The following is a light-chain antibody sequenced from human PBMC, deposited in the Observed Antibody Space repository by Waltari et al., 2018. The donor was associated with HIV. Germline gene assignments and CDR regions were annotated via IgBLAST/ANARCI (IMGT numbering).Light chain of an antibody. CDR2: PTN. CDR3: SAWDDNLNGL. Sequence: QSVLTQQPSASGTLGQRVTISCSGSRYNIGSNSVNVYKQRRGTAPTLLLHPTNRPPAGVPDRFSGSKSGTSASLAISRLQSEDEADYYCSAWDDNLNGLFGGGTKLTVL. V-gene: IGLV1-44*01. CDR1: RYNIGSNS. J-gene: IGLJ3*02.